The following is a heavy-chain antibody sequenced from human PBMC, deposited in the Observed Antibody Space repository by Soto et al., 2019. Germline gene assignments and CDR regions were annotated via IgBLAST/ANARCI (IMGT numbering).Heavy chain of an antibody. Sequence: QVQLQESGPGLVKPSETLSLTCTVSGGSINNYYWSWIRQPPGKGLEWIGYIYYSGSTNYNPSLKSRVTLSVDTSNDQFSLKLSSVTAADTAVYYCARHRYSYGSYYFDYWGQGTLVTVSS. CDR2: IYYSGST. CDR3: ARHRYSYGSYYFDY. CDR1: GGSINNYY. D-gene: IGHD5-18*01. V-gene: IGHV4-59*08. J-gene: IGHJ4*02.